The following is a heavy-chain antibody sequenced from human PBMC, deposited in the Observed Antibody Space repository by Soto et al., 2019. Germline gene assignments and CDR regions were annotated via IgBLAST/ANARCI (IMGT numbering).Heavy chain of an antibody. CDR1: GGSISSYY. CDR3: ARTYFYGEIYYFGY. CDR2: IYTSGST. J-gene: IGHJ4*02. V-gene: IGHV4-4*07. Sequence: SETLSLTCTVSGGSISSYYWSWIRQPAGKGLEWIGRIYTSGSTNYNPSLKSRVTMSVDTSKNQFSLKLSSVTAADTAVYYCARTYFYGEIYYFGYWGQGTLVTVSS. D-gene: IGHD4-17*01.